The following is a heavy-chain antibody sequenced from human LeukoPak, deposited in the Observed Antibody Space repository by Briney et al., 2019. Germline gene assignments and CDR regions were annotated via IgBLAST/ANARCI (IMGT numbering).Heavy chain of an antibody. Sequence: ASVKVSCKASGYTFTSYYMHWVRQAPGQGLEWMGIINPSGGSTSYAQKFQGRVTMTRDTFTSTVYMELSSLRSEDTAVYYCAREGTRGYDDYWGQGTLVTVSS. J-gene: IGHJ4*02. V-gene: IGHV1-46*03. CDR1: GYTFTSYY. D-gene: IGHD3-22*01. CDR2: INPSGGST. CDR3: AREGTRGYDDY.